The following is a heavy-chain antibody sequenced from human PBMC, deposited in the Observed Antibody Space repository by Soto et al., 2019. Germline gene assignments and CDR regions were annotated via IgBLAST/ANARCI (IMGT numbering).Heavy chain of an antibody. CDR3: TTSNYYDSGTYPQAPFDY. CDR2: IKSKPDGGTT. J-gene: IGHJ4*02. Sequence: EVRLLESGGALVKPGGSLRLSCAASGFTFTNAWMTWIRQPPGKGLEWVGRIKSKPDGGTTDHAAPVKGRFTISRDDSXXXXXXXXXXXXXXXXXXYYCTTSNYYDSGTYPQAPFDYWGQGTLVTVSS. V-gene: IGHV3-15*07. D-gene: IGHD3-10*01. CDR1: GFTFTNAW.